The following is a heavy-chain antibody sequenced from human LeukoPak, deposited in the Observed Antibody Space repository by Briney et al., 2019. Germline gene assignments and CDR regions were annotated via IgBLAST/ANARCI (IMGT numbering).Heavy chain of an antibody. CDR2: INPSGGST. D-gene: IGHD3-3*01. Sequence: ASVKVSCKASGTTFTSYYIHWVRQAPEQGLDWMGIINPSGGSTSYAQKFQGRVTMTRDTSTSTVYMELSSLRSEDTAVYYCARDLEFGLVYFDYWGQGTLVTVSS. CDR3: ARDLEFGLVYFDY. J-gene: IGHJ4*02. CDR1: GTTFTSYY. V-gene: IGHV1-46*01.